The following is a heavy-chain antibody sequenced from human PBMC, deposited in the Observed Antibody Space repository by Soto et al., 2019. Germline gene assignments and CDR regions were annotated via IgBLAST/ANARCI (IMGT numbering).Heavy chain of an antibody. Sequence: QVQLVQSGAEVQKPGSSVKVSCKASGGTFSSYAISWVRQAPGQGLEWMGGIIPIFGTANYAQKFQGRVTITADESTSTAYMELSSLRSEDTAVYYCAVSRAAAGPEGWFDPWGQGTLVTVSS. CDR3: AVSRAAAGPEGWFDP. V-gene: IGHV1-69*01. J-gene: IGHJ5*02. CDR1: GGTFSSYA. CDR2: IIPIFGTA. D-gene: IGHD6-13*01.